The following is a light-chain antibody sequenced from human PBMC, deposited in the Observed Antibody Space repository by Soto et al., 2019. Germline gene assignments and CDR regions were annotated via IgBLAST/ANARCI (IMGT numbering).Light chain of an antibody. J-gene: IGLJ2*01. V-gene: IGLV1-40*01. CDR2: GNS. CDR1: SSNIGAGYD. CDR3: QSYDSSLSGVV. Sequence: QSVLTQPPSVSGAPGQRVTISCTGSSSNIGAGYDVHWYQQLPGTAPKLLIYGNSNRPSGVPDRFSGSKSGTSASLAITGLQAEYEADYYCQSYDSSLSGVVFVGGTKLTVL.